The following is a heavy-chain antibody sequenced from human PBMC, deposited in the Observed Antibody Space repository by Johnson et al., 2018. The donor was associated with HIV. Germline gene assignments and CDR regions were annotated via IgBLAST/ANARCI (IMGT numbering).Heavy chain of an antibody. CDR2: IRYDGSNK. J-gene: IGHJ3*02. Sequence: VQLVESGGGLVQPGGSLRLSCAASGFTFSSYGMHWVRQAPGKGLEWVAFIRYDGSNKYYADSVKGRFTISRDNSKNTLYLQMNSLRAEDTAVYYCARDRGNYDDAFDIWGQGTMVTVSS. CDR1: GFTFSSYG. CDR3: ARDRGNYDDAFDI. V-gene: IGHV3-30*02. D-gene: IGHD1-7*01.